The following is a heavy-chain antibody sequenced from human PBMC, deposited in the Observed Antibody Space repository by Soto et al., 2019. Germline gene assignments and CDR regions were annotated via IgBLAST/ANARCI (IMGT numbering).Heavy chain of an antibody. CDR3: TRPRGGSNWFDP. V-gene: IGHV3-73*01. D-gene: IGHD6-25*01. CDR2: IRSKANNYAT. Sequence: PGGSLRLSCAASGFTFSASAMHWVRQPSGKGLEWIGRIRSKANNYATAYGASVKGRFSISRDDSKNMAYLQMNSLTTEDTAIYYCTRPRGGSNWFDPWGQGTLVTVSS. CDR1: GFTFSASA. J-gene: IGHJ5*02.